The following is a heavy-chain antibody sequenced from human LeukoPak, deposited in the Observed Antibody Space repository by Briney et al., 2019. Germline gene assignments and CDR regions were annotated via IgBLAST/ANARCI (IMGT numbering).Heavy chain of an antibody. J-gene: IGHJ3*02. V-gene: IGHV4-39*07. CDR3: ARVIAHCTNGVCYYHDAFDI. D-gene: IGHD2-8*01. Sequence: SSETLSLTCTVSGGSISSSSYYWGWIRQPPGKGLEWIGSIYTSGSTNYNPSLKSRVTMSVDTSKNQFSLKLGSVTAADTAVYYCARVIAHCTNGVCYYHDAFDIWGQGTMVTVSS. CDR1: GGSISSSSYY. CDR2: IYTSGST.